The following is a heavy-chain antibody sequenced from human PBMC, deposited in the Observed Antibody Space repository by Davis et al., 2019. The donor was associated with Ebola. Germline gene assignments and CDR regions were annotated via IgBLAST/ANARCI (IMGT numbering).Heavy chain of an antibody. CDR3: AKDQLRYLMGSLNGMDV. CDR2: IIPIFGTA. D-gene: IGHD3-9*01. J-gene: IGHJ6*02. V-gene: IGHV1-69*13. Sequence: AASVKVSCKASGGTFSSYAISWVRQAPGQGLEWMGGIIPIFGTANYAQKFQGRVTITADESTSTAYMELSSLRSEDTAVYYCAKDQLRYLMGSLNGMDVWGQGTTVTVSS. CDR1: GGTFSSYA.